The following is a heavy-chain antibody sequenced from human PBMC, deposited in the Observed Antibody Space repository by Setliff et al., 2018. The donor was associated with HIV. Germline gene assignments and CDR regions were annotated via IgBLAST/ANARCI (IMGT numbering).Heavy chain of an antibody. V-gene: IGHV4-39*01. J-gene: IGHJ6*03. D-gene: IGHD2-21*02. Sequence: PSETLSLTCTVSGGPITTSDYYWGWIRQPPGKGLEWIGAIYYSGSTYYSPSLKSRVTISVDTSKNQFSLNLNSVTAADTAVYYCARQYYGGDCHFYYYMDVWGKGTTLTVSS. CDR1: GGPITTSDYY. CDR2: IYYSGST. CDR3: ARQYYGGDCHFYYYMDV.